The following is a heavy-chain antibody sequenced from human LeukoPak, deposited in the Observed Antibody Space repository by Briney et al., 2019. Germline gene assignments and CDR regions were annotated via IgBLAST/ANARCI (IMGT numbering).Heavy chain of an antibody. J-gene: IGHJ6*02. V-gene: IGHV3-21*05. CDR3: ARGDGIAAAGRYYYYGMDV. D-gene: IGHD6-13*01. Sequence: PGGSLRLSCAASGFTFSSYAMSWVRQAPGKGLEWVSYISSHSHYTNYADSVKGRFTTSRDNAKNSLYLQMNSLRAEDTAVYYCARGDGIAAAGRYYYYGMDVWGQGTTVTVSS. CDR2: ISSHSHYT. CDR1: GFTFSSYA.